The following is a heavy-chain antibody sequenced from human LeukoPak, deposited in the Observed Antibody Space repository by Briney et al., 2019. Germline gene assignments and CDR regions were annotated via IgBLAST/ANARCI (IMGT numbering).Heavy chain of an antibody. Sequence: GGSLRLSCAASGFTFSNHAMAWVRQAPGKGLEWVSTVSDSSDRTYHADSVKGRFTISRDNSKNTLYLQMNSLRAEDTAVYYCARDRAGTLDYWGQGTLVTVSS. D-gene: IGHD6-13*01. V-gene: IGHV3-23*01. CDR3: ARDRAGTLDY. CDR1: GFTFSNHA. CDR2: VSDSSDRT. J-gene: IGHJ4*02.